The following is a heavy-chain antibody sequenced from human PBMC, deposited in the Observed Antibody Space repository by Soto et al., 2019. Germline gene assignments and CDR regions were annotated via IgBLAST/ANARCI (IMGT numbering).Heavy chain of an antibody. V-gene: IGHV4-59*11. CDR3: TARDSSSWSNYYYGMDV. J-gene: IGHJ6*02. CDR2: IFYSGDT. Sequence: PSETLSLTCSVSGDSLRNHYWSWIRQPPGSRLEWLGHIFYSGDTSSYNPSLKSRVSMSVDTSKNQFSLKLRSVSAADTAVYYCTARDSSSWSNYYYGMDVWGQGTTVTVSS. D-gene: IGHD6-13*01. CDR1: GDSLRNHY.